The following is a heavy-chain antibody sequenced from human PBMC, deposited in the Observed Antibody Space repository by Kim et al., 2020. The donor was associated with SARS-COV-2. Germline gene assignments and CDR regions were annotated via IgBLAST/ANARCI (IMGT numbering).Heavy chain of an antibody. D-gene: IGHD3-10*01. CDR3: VRMRHYSGSDGFDY. CDR1: GFALSNFW. V-gene: IGHV3-74*01. J-gene: IGHJ4*02. CDR2: INNDGSIA. Sequence: GGSLRLSCAPSGFALSNFWMLWVRQVPGKGLVWVARINNDGSIAQYADAVKGRFTISRDNAKKTLYLQMNSLRAEDTAVYYCVRMRHYSGSDGFDYWGQGALVTVSS.